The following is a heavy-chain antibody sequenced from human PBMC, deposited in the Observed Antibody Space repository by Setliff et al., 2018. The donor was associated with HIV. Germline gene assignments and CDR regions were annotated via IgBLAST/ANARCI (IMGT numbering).Heavy chain of an antibody. J-gene: IGHJ6*02. V-gene: IGHV1-69*13. D-gene: IGHD3-3*01. Sequence: SVKVSCKASGGTFSSYSITWVRQAPGQGLEWMGGIIPIFNTANYAQKFQGRVTITADESTSTAYMELSSLGSEDTAVYYCARDLRDGFEEWFSTLDDGMDVWGQGTTVTVS. CDR2: IIPIFNTA. CDR3: ARDLRDGFEEWFSTLDDGMDV. CDR1: GGTFSSYS.